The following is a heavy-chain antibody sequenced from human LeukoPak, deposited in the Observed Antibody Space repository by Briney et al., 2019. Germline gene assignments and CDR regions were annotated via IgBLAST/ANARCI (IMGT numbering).Heavy chain of an antibody. CDR2: ISYDGRNK. CDR1: GFTFSSYA. J-gene: IGHJ4*02. V-gene: IGHV3-30*04. Sequence: PGGSLRLSCAASGFTFSSYAMHWVRQAPGKGLEWVAVISYDGRNKHYPDSLKGRFTISRDISTDTLWLQMDSLRAEDTAVYYCAKGPLRGTAAAIDYWGQGTLVTVSS. D-gene: IGHD2-2*01. CDR3: AKGPLRGTAAAIDY.